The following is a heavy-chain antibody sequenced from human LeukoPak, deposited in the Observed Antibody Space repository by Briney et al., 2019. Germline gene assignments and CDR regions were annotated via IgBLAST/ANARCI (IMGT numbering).Heavy chain of an antibody. CDR3: ATGPSGYYYYGMDV. D-gene: IGHD6-19*01. Sequence: SETLSLTCTVSGGSISSYYWSWIRRPPGKGLEWIGYIYYSGSTNYNPSLKSRVTISVDTSKNQFSLKLSSVTAADTAVYYCATGPSGYYYYGMDVWGKGTTVTVSS. CDR2: IYYSGST. CDR1: GGSISSYY. J-gene: IGHJ6*04. V-gene: IGHV4-59*01.